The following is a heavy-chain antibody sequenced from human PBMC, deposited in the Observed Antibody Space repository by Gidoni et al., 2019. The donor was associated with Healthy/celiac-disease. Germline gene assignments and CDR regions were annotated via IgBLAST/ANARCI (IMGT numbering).Heavy chain of an antibody. J-gene: IGHJ6*02. CDR2: ISSISSYI. D-gene: IGHD6-13*01. CDR3: ARDYAEAAADTYYYGMDV. CDR1: GFTFSSNS. Sequence: VQLVESGGGLVKPGGSLRLSCAASGFTFSSNSMNWVRQAPGKGLEWVSSISSISSYIYYADSVKGRFTISRDNAKNSRYLQMNSLRAEDTAVYYCARDYAEAAADTYYYGMDVWGQGTTVTVSS. V-gene: IGHV3-21*01.